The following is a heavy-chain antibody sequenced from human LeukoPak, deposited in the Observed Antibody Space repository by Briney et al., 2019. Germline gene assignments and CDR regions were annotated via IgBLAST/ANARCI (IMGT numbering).Heavy chain of an antibody. J-gene: IGHJ4*02. CDR2: TYPGDSDT. CDR3: ARGYPIDY. V-gene: IGHV5-51*01. D-gene: IGHD1-1*01. CDR1: GYSFTSYW. Sequence: GESLKISCKGFGYSFTSYWMGWVGQLPGKGLEWMGITYPGDSDTRYSPSFQGQVTISADKSISTAYLQWSSLKASDTAMYYCARGYPIDYWGQGTLVTVSS.